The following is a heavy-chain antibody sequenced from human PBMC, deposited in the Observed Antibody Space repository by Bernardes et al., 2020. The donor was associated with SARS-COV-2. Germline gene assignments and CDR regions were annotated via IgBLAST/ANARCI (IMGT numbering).Heavy chain of an antibody. CDR2: ISTRGETS. CDR3: AKPYCTRTNCVLTTRPYYDGLDV. CDR1: GLSFITYA. J-gene: IGHJ6*02. Sequence: GRSLRLSCAASGLSFITYAMSWVRQAPGKGREWVSGISTRGETSLHADFVTGRSTISRDNSKNTLHLQMNSLGAEDTAVYYCAKPYCTRTNCVLTTRPYYDGLDVWGQGTTVTVSS. D-gene: IGHD2-2*01. V-gene: IGHV3-23*01.